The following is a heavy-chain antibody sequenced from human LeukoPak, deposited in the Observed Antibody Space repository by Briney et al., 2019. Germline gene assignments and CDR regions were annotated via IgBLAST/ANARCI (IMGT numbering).Heavy chain of an antibody. CDR3: AKGLYHYYGSGSYTLDY. J-gene: IGHJ4*02. CDR1: GFTFSSYS. D-gene: IGHD3-10*01. Sequence: PGGSLRLSCAASGFTFSSYSMNWVRQAPGKGLEWVSSISSSSSYIYYADSVKGRFTISRDNAKNSLYLQMNSLRAEDTAIYYCAKGLYHYYGSGSYTLDYWGQGTQVTVSS. CDR2: ISSSSSYI. V-gene: IGHV3-21*04.